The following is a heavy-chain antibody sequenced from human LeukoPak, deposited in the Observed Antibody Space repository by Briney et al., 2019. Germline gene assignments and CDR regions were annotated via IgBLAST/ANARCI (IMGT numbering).Heavy chain of an antibody. Sequence: SETLSLTCAVYGGSFSGYYWSWIRQPPGKGLEWIGEINHSGSTNYNPSLKSRVTISVDTSKNQFSLKLSSVTAADTAVYYCARVGYCSSTSCYLTYYYYGMDVWGQGTTVTVSS. D-gene: IGHD2-2*01. CDR3: ARVGYCSSTSCYLTYYYYGMDV. V-gene: IGHV4-34*01. CDR2: INHSGST. J-gene: IGHJ6*02. CDR1: GGSFSGYY.